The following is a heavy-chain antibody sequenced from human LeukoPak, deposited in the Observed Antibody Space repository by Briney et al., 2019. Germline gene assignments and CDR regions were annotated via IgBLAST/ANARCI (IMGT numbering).Heavy chain of an antibody. CDR3: ARGRFYYSDSSGYYSYDY. V-gene: IGHV4-34*01. CDR2: INHSGST. D-gene: IGHD3-22*01. J-gene: IGHJ4*02. CDR1: GGSFSGYY. Sequence: PSETLSLTCAVYGGSFSGYYWSWIRQPPGKGLEWIGEINHSGSTNYNPSLKSRVTISVDTSKNQFSLKLSSVTAADTAVYYCARGRFYYSDSSGYYSYDYWGPGTLVTVSS.